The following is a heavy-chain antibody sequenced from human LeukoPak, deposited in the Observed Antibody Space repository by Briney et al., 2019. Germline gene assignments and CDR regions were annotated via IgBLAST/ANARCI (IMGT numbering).Heavy chain of an antibody. CDR2: IYYHGST. J-gene: IGHJ4*02. D-gene: IGHD6-13*01. CDR1: GDPISGYSNYK. Sequence: SETLSLTCTVSGDPISGYSNYKWSWIRQPPGKGLEWIGYIYYHGSTNYNPSLKSRVTFSVDTSKNQFSLKLTSVTAADMAVYYCAREYSAFDYWGQGTLVTVSS. V-gene: IGHV4-61*01. CDR3: AREYSAFDY.